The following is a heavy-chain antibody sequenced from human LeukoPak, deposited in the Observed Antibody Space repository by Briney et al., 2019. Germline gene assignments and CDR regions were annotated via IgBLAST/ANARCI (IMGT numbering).Heavy chain of an antibody. CDR2: ITTGSAYT. J-gene: IGHJ6*03. V-gene: IGHV3-21*01. Sequence: GGSLRLSCAASGFTFSNYNMNWVRQAPGEGLEWISSITTGSAYTFYADSVKGRFTISRDNAKNSLYLQMNSLRAEDTAVYFCARDPYSGNYGPYYYYFMDVWGKGTTVTISS. CDR1: GFTFSNYN. CDR3: ARDPYSGNYGPYYYYFMDV. D-gene: IGHD1-26*01.